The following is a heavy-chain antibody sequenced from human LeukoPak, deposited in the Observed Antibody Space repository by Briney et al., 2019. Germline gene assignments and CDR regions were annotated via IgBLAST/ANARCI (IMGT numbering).Heavy chain of an antibody. CDR1: GGSISSGDYY. J-gene: IGHJ4*02. CDR3: ASDYYDSSGYAHFDY. V-gene: IGHV4-30-4*01. D-gene: IGHD3-22*01. Sequence: SETLSLTCTVSGGSISSGDYYWSWIRQPPGKGLEWIGYIYYSGSTYYNPSLKSRVTISVDTSKNQFSLKLSSVTAADTAVYYWASDYYDSSGYAHFDYWGQGTLVTVPS. CDR2: IYYSGST.